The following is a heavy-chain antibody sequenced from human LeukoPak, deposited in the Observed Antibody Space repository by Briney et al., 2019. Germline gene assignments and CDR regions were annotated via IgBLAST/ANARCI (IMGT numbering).Heavy chain of an antibody. V-gene: IGHV1-18*01. CDR1: GYTFTSYG. CDR2: ISAYNGNT. D-gene: IGHD3-22*01. Sequence: ASVKVSCKASGYTFTSYGINWVRQAPGQGLEWMGWISAYNGNTNYAQKLQGRVTMTTDTSTSTAYMELRSLRSDDTAVYYCARDREYYYDSSGYYDPFDYWGQGTLVTVSS. CDR3: ARDREYYYDSSGYYDPFDY. J-gene: IGHJ4*02.